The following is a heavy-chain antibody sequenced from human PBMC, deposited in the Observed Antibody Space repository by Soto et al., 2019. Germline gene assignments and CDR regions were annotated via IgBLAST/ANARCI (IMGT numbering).Heavy chain of an antibody. CDR1: GFTFSSYW. CDR2: INSDGSST. V-gene: IGHV3-74*01. D-gene: IGHD3-3*01. Sequence: GGSLRLSCAASGFTFSSYWMHWVRQAPGKGLVWVSRINSDGSSTSYADSVKGRFTISRDNAKNTLYLQMNSLRAEDTAVYYCARSKYYDFWTTDDAFDIWGQGTMVTVSS. J-gene: IGHJ3*02. CDR3: ARSKYYDFWTTDDAFDI.